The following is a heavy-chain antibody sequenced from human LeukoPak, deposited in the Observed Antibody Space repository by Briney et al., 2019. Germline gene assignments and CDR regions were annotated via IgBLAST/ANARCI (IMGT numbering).Heavy chain of an antibody. CDR3: ARGRDYYGSGTKDY. D-gene: IGHD3-10*01. CDR2: ISSSSSYI. Sequence: PAGSLRLSCAASGFTFSSYSMNWVRQAPGKGLEWVSSISSSSSYIYYADSVKGRFTISRDNAKNSLYLQMNSLRAEDTAVYYCARGRDYYGSGTKDYWGQGTLVTVSS. J-gene: IGHJ4*02. V-gene: IGHV3-21*01. CDR1: GFTFSSYS.